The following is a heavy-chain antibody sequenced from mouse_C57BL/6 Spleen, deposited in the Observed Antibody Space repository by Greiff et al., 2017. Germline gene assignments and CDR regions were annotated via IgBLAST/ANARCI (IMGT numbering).Heavy chain of an antibody. CDR3: ASSSEVRSSYVDWYFDV. D-gene: IGHD1-1*01. CDR2: IYPGNGDT. V-gene: IGHV1-12*01. CDR1: GYTFTSYN. Sequence: QVQLQQSGAELVRPGASVKMSCKASGYTFTSYNMHWVKQTPRQGLEWIGAIYPGNGDTSYNQKFKGKATLTVDKSSSSAYMQLSSLTSEDSAVYFCASSSEVRSSYVDWYFDVWGTGTTVTVSS. J-gene: IGHJ1*03.